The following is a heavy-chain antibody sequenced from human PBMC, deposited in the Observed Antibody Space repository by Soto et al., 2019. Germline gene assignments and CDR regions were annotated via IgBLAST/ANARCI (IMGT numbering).Heavy chain of an antibody. CDR3: ARGKGSLYSSGRGKIEDSWFDP. V-gene: IGHV1-2*04. CDR1: GYTFTGYY. CDR2: INPNSGGT. D-gene: IGHD6-19*01. J-gene: IGHJ5*02. Sequence: QVQLVQSGAEVKKPGASVKVSCKASGYTFTGYYMHWVRQAPGQGLEWIGWINPNSGGTNYAQKFQGWVTMTRDTSISTAYMELSRLRSDDTAVYYCARGKGSLYSSGRGKIEDSWFDPWGKGTLVTVSS.